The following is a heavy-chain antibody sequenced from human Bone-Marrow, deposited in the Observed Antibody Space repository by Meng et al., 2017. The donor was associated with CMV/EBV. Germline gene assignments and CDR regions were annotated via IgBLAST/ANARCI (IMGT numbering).Heavy chain of an antibody. Sequence: SETLSLTCTVSGGSISSYYWSWIRQPPGKGLEWIGYIYYSGSTNYNPSLKSRVTISVDTSKNQFSLKLSSLTAADTAVYYCARSPSGYDPDYWGQGTLVTVSS. J-gene: IGHJ4*02. CDR3: ARSPSGYDPDY. D-gene: IGHD5-12*01. CDR1: GGSISSYY. CDR2: IYYSGST. V-gene: IGHV4-59*01.